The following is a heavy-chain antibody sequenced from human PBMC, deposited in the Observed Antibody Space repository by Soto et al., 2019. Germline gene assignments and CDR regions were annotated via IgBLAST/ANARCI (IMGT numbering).Heavy chain of an antibody. CDR1: GGSISSSNW. CDR3: ARSLLWFGEFRLDY. V-gene: IGHV4-4*02. J-gene: IGHJ4*02. CDR2: IYHSGST. Sequence: SETLSLTCAVSGGSISSSNWWSWVRQPPGKGLEWIGEIYHSGSTNYNPSLKSRVTISVDKSKNQFSLKLSSVTAADTAVYYCARSLLWFGEFRLDYWGQGTLVTVSS. D-gene: IGHD3-10*01.